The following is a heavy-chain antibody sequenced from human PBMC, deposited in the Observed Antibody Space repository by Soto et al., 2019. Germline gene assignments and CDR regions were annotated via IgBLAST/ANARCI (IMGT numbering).Heavy chain of an antibody. V-gene: IGHV3-33*01. CDR2: IWYDGSNK. CDR1: GFTFSSYG. CDR3: AREAGNRVAGSFDY. J-gene: IGHJ4*02. Sequence: GGSLRLSCAASGFTFSSYGMHWVRQAPGKGLEWVAVIWYDGSNKYYADSVKGRFTISRDNSKNTLYLQMNSLRAEDTAVYYCAREAGNRVAGSFDYWGQGTLVTVSS. D-gene: IGHD6-19*01.